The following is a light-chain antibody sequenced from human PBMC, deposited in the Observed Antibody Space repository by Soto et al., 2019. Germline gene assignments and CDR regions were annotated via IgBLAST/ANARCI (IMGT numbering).Light chain of an antibody. J-gene: IGLJ2*01. CDR2: EVS. V-gene: IGLV2-14*01. Sequence: QSALTQPASVSGSFGQSITISCTGTGGDVGGYNYVSWYQQHPGRAPKVMIYEVSIRPSGVSTRFSGSKSGNTASLSISGLQAEDEADYYCSSYRSTNTVVFGGGTQLTVL. CDR1: GGDVGGYNY. CDR3: SSYRSTNTVV.